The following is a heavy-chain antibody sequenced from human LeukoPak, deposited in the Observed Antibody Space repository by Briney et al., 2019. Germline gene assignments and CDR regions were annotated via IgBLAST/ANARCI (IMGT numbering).Heavy chain of an antibody. Sequence: GTSVKVSCKASGYTFTSYAMNWVRQAPGQGLEWMGWINTNTGNPTYAQGFTGRFVFSLDTSVSTAYLQISGLKAEDTAVYYCARNSLYYYDSSGNFDYWGQGTLVTVSS. V-gene: IGHV7-4-1*02. CDR3: ARNSLYYYDSSGNFDY. CDR2: INTNTGNP. J-gene: IGHJ4*02. D-gene: IGHD3-22*01. CDR1: GYTFTSYA.